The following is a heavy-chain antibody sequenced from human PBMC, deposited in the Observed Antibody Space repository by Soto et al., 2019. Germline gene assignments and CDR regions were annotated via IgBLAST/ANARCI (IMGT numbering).Heavy chain of an antibody. V-gene: IGHV1-8*01. Sequence: GQGLEWMGWMNPNSGNTGYAQKFQGRVTMTRNTSISTAYMELSSLRSEDTAVYYCASVYCSGGSCSTYDYWGQGTLVTVSS. J-gene: IGHJ4*02. CDR2: MNPNSGNT. CDR3: ASVYCSGGSCSTYDY. D-gene: IGHD2-15*01.